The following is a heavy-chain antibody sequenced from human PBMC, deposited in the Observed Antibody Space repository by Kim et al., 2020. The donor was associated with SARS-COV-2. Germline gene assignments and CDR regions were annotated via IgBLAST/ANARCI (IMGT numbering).Heavy chain of an antibody. CDR3: ARAPFQYYYDSSGYYYLDY. D-gene: IGHD3-22*01. CDR1: GFTVSSNY. CDR2: IYSGGST. Sequence: GGSLRLSCAASGFTVSSNYMSWVRQAPGKGLEWVSVIYSGGSTYYTDSVKGRFTISRDNSKNTLYLQMNSLRAEDTAVYYCARAPFQYYYDSSGYYYLDYWVQGTLVTVSS. J-gene: IGHJ4*02. V-gene: IGHV3-66*01.